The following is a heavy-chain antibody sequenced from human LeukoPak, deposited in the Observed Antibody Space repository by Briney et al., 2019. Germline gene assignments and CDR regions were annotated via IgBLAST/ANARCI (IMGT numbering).Heavy chain of an antibody. V-gene: IGHV3-7*01. CDR2: IGKDGTGN. Sequence: GGSLSLSCAASGFSLSRYWMSWVRQAPGKGLEWVANIGKDGTGNHYVDSVKGRFTTSRDNAKNSLYLEMNSLRADDTAVYYCARDLDFYATDYWGEGTLVTVSS. J-gene: IGHJ4*02. CDR1: GFSLSRYW. CDR3: ARDLDFYATDY. D-gene: IGHD2/OR15-2a*01.